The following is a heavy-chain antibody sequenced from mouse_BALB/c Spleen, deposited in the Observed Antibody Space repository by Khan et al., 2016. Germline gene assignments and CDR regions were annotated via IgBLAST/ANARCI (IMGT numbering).Heavy chain of an antibody. J-gene: IGHJ1*01. CDR1: GYTFTNYG. CDR2: INTYSGES. V-gene: IGHV9-3-1*01. CDR3: ARYRYYYGSSGDVDV. D-gene: IGHD1-1*01. Sequence: QIQLVQSGPELKRPGKTVKISCKASGYTFTNYGINWVKQAPGKGLKWMGWINTYSGESTYADDFKGRFAFSLETSANTAYLQINNLKYEDTATYFCARYRYYYGSSGDVDVWGAGTTVTVSS.